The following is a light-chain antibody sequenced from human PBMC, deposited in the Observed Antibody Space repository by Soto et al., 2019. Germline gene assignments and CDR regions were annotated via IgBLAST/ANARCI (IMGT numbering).Light chain of an antibody. CDR2: GAS. Sequence: EIVMQHSPATLSVSPCERATLSCRASQSVSSNLAWYQQKPGQAPRLLIYGASSRATGIPDRFSGSGSGTDFTLTISRLEPEDFAVYYCQQYGSSPITFGQGTRLEIK. J-gene: IGKJ5*01. CDR1: QSVSSN. V-gene: IGKV3-20*01. CDR3: QQYGSSPIT.